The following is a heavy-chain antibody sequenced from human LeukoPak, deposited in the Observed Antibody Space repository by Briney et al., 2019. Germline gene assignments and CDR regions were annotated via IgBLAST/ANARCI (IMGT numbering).Heavy chain of an antibody. J-gene: IGHJ3*02. Sequence: SETLSLTCAVSGYSISSGYYWGWIRQPPGKGLEWIGSIYHSGSTYYNPSLKSRVTISVDTSKNQFSLKLSSVTAADTAVYYCARPATVVPGYAFDIWGQGTMVTVSS. V-gene: IGHV4-38-2*01. CDR2: IYHSGST. CDR3: ARPATVVPGYAFDI. CDR1: GYSISSGYY. D-gene: IGHD4-23*01.